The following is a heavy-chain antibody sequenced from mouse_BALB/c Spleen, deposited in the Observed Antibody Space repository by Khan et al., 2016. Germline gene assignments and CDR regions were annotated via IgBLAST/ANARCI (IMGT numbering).Heavy chain of an antibody. J-gene: IGHJ4*01. Sequence: EVQLQESGPGLVKPSQSLSLTCTVTGYSITSDYAWNWIRQFPGNKLEWMGYISYSGSNNYNPSLKNRISIARDTSKNQFFLKLNSVTTEDTATYYCARLRRVYAMDYWGQGTSVTVSS. CDR2: ISYSGSN. CDR3: ARLRRVYAMDY. D-gene: IGHD2-12*01. V-gene: IGHV3-2*02. CDR1: GYSITSDYA.